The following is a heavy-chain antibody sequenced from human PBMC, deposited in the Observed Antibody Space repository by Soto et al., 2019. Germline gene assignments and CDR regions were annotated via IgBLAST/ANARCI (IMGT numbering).Heavy chain of an antibody. D-gene: IGHD3-22*01. Sequence: GESLKISCAASGFTFSIYAMTWVRQSPGKGLEWVSSMSRTGDNTYYADSVKGRFTISRDNSKNTLYLQMNSLRAEDTAIYYCAKDQSNSNPLYYFDFWGPGTLVTVSS. V-gene: IGHV3-23*01. CDR2: MSRTGDNT. CDR1: GFTFSIYA. J-gene: IGHJ4*02. CDR3: AKDQSNSNPLYYFDF.